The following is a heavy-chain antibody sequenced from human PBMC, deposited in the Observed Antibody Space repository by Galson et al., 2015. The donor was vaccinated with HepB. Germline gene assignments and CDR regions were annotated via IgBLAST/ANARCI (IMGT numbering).Heavy chain of an antibody. D-gene: IGHD2-21*01. CDR3: ARGIPHWFDP. CDR2: IIPILGIA. Sequence: YAISWVRQAPGQGLEWMGRIIPILGIANYAQKFQGRVTITADKSTSTAYMELSSLRSEDTAVYYCARGIPHWFDPWGQGTLVTVSS. J-gene: IGHJ5*02. CDR1: YA. V-gene: IGHV1-69*04.